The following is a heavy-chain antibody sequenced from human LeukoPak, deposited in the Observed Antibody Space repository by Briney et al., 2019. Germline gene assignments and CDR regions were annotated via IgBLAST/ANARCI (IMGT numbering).Heavy chain of an antibody. Sequence: GGSLRLSCPASGFTFNNYAMIWVRQAPGKGLEWVSGISGSGGSTYYADSVKGRFRISRDNSKNALYLQMNGLRVDDTAVYYCAKGVQWAVPGSCLDSWGLGTLVTVSS. J-gene: IGHJ4*02. CDR2: ISGSGGST. CDR3: AKGVQWAVPGSCLDS. CDR1: GFTFNNYA. D-gene: IGHD6-19*01. V-gene: IGHV3-23*01.